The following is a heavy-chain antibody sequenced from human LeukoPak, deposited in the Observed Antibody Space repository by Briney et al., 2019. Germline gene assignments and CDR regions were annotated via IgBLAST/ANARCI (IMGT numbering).Heavy chain of an antibody. J-gene: IGHJ4*02. Sequence: PGGSLRLSCAASGFTFSSYVMSWVRQAPGKGLEWVSTISGSGGNTYYADSVKGRFTISRDNSKNTLYVQMNSLRAEDTAVYYCAKDDPIVGASALYYWGQGTLVTVSS. V-gene: IGHV3-23*01. D-gene: IGHD1-26*01. CDR1: GFTFSSYV. CDR3: AKDDPIVGASALYY. CDR2: ISGSGGNT.